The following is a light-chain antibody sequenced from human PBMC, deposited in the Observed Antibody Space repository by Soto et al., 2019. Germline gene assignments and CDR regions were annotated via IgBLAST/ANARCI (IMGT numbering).Light chain of an antibody. CDR1: QCVCSSY. Sequence: EIVLSQTPGNLSLSPGLSATLSCRARQCVCSSYLAWYQEKPGQAPRLLIFCASSRATGIPDRFSGSGSGTEFTLTISRLAPGYFAVYYCQQYGSSPPLTFGGGTKVEIK. CDR3: QQYGSSPPLT. J-gene: IGKJ4*01. CDR2: CAS. V-gene: IGKV3-20*01.